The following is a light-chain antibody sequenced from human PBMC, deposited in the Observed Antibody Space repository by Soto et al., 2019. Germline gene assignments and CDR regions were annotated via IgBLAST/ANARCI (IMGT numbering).Light chain of an antibody. CDR2: DVY. J-gene: IGKJ5*01. Sequence: EIVLTQFPSTLSLSPGETVTLSCRASQSVSNSLAWYQQKPGQPPRLLIYDVYNRATGIPARFSGSGSGTDFTLTITSLEPEDFAVYFCHQRYNWPRVTXGQGTRLDI. CDR1: QSVSNS. V-gene: IGKV3-11*01. CDR3: HQRYNWPRVT.